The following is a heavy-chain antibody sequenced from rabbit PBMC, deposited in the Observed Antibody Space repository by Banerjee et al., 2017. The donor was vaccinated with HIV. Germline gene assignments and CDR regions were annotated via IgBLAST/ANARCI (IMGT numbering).Heavy chain of an antibody. CDR1: GFSFSSSYW. V-gene: IGHV1S40*01. CDR3: ARDDGISRGWYYNL. J-gene: IGHJ4*01. D-gene: IGHD1-1*01. Sequence: QSLEESGGDLVKPGASLTLTCTASGFSFSSSYWICWVRQAPVKGLEWIACIYAGSSGSTYYASWAKGRFTISKTSSTTVTLQMTSLTAADTATYFCARDDGISRGWYYNLWGQGTLVTVS. CDR2: IYAGSSGST.